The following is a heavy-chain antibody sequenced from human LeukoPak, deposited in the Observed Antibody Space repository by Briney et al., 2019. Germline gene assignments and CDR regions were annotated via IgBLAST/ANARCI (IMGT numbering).Heavy chain of an antibody. Sequence: PGGSLRLSCAASGFTFSSYSMNWVRQAPGKGLEWVSAISGDSRYIYYADSVRGRFTISRDNAENSLYLQMHSLRVEDTAVYYCARAPTVLVGYCSSSSCQADYWGQGTLVTISS. CDR3: ARAPTVLVGYCSSSSCQADY. CDR1: GFTFSSYS. CDR2: ISGDSRYI. V-gene: IGHV3-21*01. D-gene: IGHD2-2*01. J-gene: IGHJ4*02.